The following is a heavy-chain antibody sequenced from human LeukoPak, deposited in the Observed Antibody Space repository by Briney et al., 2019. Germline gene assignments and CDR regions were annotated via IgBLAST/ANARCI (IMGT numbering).Heavy chain of an antibody. V-gene: IGHV1-24*01. CDR3: AVSLTTGGYYGMDV. D-gene: IGHD1-1*01. CDR1: GYTLTELS. Sequence: ASVKVSCKVSGYTLTELSLHWVRQAPGKGLEWMGRFDPEDGGTIYARKFRGRVTMTEDTSTDTAYMELSSLRSEDTAVYFCAVSLTTGGYYGMDVWGQGTTVTVSS. J-gene: IGHJ6*02. CDR2: FDPEDGGT.